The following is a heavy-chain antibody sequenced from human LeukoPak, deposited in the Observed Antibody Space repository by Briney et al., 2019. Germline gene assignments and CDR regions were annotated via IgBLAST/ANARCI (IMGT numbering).Heavy chain of an antibody. CDR3: ATAYCGGDCYSEPFDY. Sequence: GGSLRLSCAASGFTFSSYGMHWVRQAPGKGLEWVAFIRYDGSNKYYADSVKGRFTISRDNSKNTLYLQMNSLRAEDTAVYYCATAYCGGDCYSEPFDYWGQGTLVTVSS. CDR1: GFTFSSYG. CDR2: IRYDGSNK. V-gene: IGHV3-30*02. J-gene: IGHJ4*02. D-gene: IGHD2-21*01.